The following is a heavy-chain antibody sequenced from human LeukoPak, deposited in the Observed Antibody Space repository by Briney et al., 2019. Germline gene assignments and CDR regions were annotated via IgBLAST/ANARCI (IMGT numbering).Heavy chain of an antibody. CDR2: ISASGGST. V-gene: IGHV3-23*01. D-gene: IGHD2-2*01. Sequence: PGGSLRLSCAASGFTFSSYAMSWVRQAPGKGLEWVSSISASGGSTYYADSVKGRFTISRDNSKNPLYLQMNSLRAEDTAVYYCAKGPPRIVVVPAAIGGDYWGQGTLVTVSS. CDR1: GFTFSSYA. CDR3: AKGPPRIVVVPAAIGGDY. J-gene: IGHJ4*02.